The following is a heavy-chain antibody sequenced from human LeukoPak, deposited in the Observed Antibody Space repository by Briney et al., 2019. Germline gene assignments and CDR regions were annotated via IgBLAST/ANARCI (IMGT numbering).Heavy chain of an antibody. CDR2: TSRGGSNI. J-gene: IGHJ4*02. Sequence: GGSLRLSCATSGFTFNIHEMNWVRQAPGKGLEWVAYTSRGGSNISYADSVKGRFTISTDNANSSLYLQMNSLRAEDTAVYFCVRARLIRLENFFDYWGQGTLVTVSS. CDR3: VRARLIRLENFFDY. D-gene: IGHD2-21*02. V-gene: IGHV3-48*03. CDR1: GFTFNIHE.